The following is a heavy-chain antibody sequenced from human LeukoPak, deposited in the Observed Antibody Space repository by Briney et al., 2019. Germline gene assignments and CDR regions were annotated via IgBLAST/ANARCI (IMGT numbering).Heavy chain of an antibody. CDR2: IGPTGSDR. D-gene: IGHD1-14*01. J-gene: IGHJ4*02. V-gene: IGHV3-21*06. CDR1: GLTFSTSG. CDR3: ATETNGRHYDY. Sequence: GGSLRLSCTASGLTFSTSGFNWVRQAPGKGREWVASIGPTGSDRYHADSIKGRFTISRDNTNNFLYLQMNSLRAEDTAVYYCATETNGRHYDYWGQGTLLTVSS.